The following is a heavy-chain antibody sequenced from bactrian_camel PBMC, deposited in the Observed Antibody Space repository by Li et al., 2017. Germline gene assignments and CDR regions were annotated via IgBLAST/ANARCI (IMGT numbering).Heavy chain of an antibody. CDR1: GYTDTSGV. Sequence: DVQLVESGGGSVQAGGSLRLSCAASGYTDTSGVIGWFRTAPGTEREGAAMIRPGTGDTYYSDSVKGRFTIFQDNAKNTLYPQMNSLKPEDTAVYYCVADRVVYAKVANARRCVVGDFGYWGRGTQVTVS. CDR2: IRPGTGDT. V-gene: IGHV3S40*01. D-gene: IGHD2*01. J-gene: IGHJ6*01. CDR3: VADRVVYAKVANARRCVVGDFGY.